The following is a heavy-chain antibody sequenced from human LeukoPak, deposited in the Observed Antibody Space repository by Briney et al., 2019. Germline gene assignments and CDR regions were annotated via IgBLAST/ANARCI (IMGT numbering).Heavy chain of an antibody. CDR3: AGGVPAAPTDY. CDR1: GFTFSSYW. Sequence: GGSLRLSCAASGFTFSSYWMHWVRQAPGKGLVWVLRINSDGSSTNYADSVKGRFTISRDNAKNTLYLQMNSLRAEDTAVYYCAGGVPAAPTDYWGQGTLVTVSS. CDR2: INSDGSST. D-gene: IGHD2-2*01. V-gene: IGHV3-74*01. J-gene: IGHJ4*02.